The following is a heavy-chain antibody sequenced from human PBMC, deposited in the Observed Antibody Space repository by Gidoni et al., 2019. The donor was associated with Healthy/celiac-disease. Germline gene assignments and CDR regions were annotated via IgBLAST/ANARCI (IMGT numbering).Heavy chain of an antibody. CDR3: AKVQKPLYDYVWGSLDY. V-gene: IGHV3-23*01. CDR1: GFTCSSYA. CDR2: ISGSGGST. Sequence: EVQLLASGGGLVQPGGSLRLSCAASGFTCSSYAMSWVRQAPGTGLAWVSAISGSGGSTYYADSVKGRFTISRDNSKNTLYLQMNSLRAEDTAVYYCAKVQKPLYDYVWGSLDYWGQGTLVTVSS. J-gene: IGHJ4*02. D-gene: IGHD3-16*01.